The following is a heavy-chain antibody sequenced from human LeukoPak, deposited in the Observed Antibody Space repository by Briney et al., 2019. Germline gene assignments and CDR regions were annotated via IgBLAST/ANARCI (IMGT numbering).Heavy chain of an antibody. CDR1: GFTFSSYE. D-gene: IGHD5-18*01. CDR3: AISRENSNGHPYYFDY. J-gene: IGHJ4*02. V-gene: IGHV3-48*03. Sequence: GGSLRLSCAASGFTFSSYEMNWVRQAPGKGLEWVSYISSSGSTIYYADSVKGRFTISRDNSKNTLYPQMNSLRADDPPIYYCAISRENSNGHPYYFDYWGQGTLVTVSS. CDR2: ISSSGSTI.